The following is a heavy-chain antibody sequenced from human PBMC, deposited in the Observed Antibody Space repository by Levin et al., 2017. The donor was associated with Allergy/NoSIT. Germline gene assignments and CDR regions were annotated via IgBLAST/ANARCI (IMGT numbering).Heavy chain of an antibody. CDR3: AKGITIFGVGRLDY. D-gene: IGHD3-3*01. Sequence: GGSLRLSCAASGFTFSNRAMTWARQAAGKGLEWVSGITGGGDNTHYADSVKGRFTISRDNSKNTLYLQMNSLRAEDTAIYYCAKGITIFGVGRLDYWGQGTLVTVSS. J-gene: IGHJ4*02. CDR1: GFTFSNRA. CDR2: ITGGGDNT. V-gene: IGHV3-23*01.